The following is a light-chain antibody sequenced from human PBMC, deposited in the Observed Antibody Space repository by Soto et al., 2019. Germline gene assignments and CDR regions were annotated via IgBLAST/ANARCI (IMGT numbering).Light chain of an antibody. CDR1: SSNIGNNA. V-gene: IGLV1-36*01. Sequence: QSVLTQPPSVSEAPRQRVTISCSGSSSNIGNNAVNWYRQLPGQAPKIVIYYDNQLTSGVSDRFSGSKSGISASLAISDLQSDDEADYYCASWDDSLNAYVFGPGTKVTVL. CDR2: YDN. CDR3: ASWDDSLNAYV. J-gene: IGLJ1*01.